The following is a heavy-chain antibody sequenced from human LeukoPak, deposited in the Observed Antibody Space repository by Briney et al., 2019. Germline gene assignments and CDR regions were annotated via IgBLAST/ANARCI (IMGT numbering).Heavy chain of an antibody. V-gene: IGHV1-69*06. Sequence: RASVKVSCKASGYTLTNYGISWVRQAPGQGLEWMGGIIPIFGTANYAQKFQGRVTITADKSTSTAYMELSSLRSEDTAVYYCAQSGQLGAGGPVDYWGQGTLVTVSS. CDR1: GYTLTNYG. CDR3: AQSGQLGAGGPVDY. J-gene: IGHJ4*02. D-gene: IGHD6-6*01. CDR2: IIPIFGTA.